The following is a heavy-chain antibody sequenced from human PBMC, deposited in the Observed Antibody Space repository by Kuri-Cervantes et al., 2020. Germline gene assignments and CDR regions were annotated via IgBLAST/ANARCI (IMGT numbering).Heavy chain of an antibody. CDR1: GFTFSSYW. J-gene: IGHJ4*02. D-gene: IGHD2-15*01. CDR2: IKQDGSEK. CDR3: ARTYCSGGSCYDHFDY. V-gene: IGHV3-7*01. Sequence: GESLKISCAASGFTFSSYWMSWVRQAPGKGLEWVANIKQDGSEKYYVDSVKGRFTISRDNAKNSLYLQMNSLRAEDTAVYYCARTYCSGGSCYDHFDYWGQGTLVTVSS.